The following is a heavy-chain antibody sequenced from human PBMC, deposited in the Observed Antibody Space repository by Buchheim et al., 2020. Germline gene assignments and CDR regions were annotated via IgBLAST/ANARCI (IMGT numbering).Heavy chain of an antibody. Sequence: QVQLVQSGAEVKKPGSSVKVSCKASGGTFSNYAINWVRQAPGQGLEWMGGIIPIFGTTNYAQKFQGRVTITADESPSTAYLEVISLTSDDTAVYFCARDRRQSTYYYYYMDVWGRGTT. CDR3: ARDRRQSTYYYYYMDV. V-gene: IGHV1-69*01. CDR1: GGTFSNYA. CDR2: IIPIFGTT. J-gene: IGHJ6*03. D-gene: IGHD4-11*01.